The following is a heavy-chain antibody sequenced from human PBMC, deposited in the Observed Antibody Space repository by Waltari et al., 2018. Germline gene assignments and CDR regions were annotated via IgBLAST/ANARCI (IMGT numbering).Heavy chain of an antibody. V-gene: IGHV3-30-3*01. Sequence: QVQLVESGGGVVQPGRSLRLSCAASGFTFSSYAMHWLRRAPGKGLGWVEVISYDGSNKYYADSVKGRFTISRDNSKNTLYLQMNSLRAEDTAVYYCARDVQQLWSLFDCWGQGTLVTVSS. CDR2: ISYDGSNK. CDR3: ARDVQQLWSLFDC. J-gene: IGHJ4*02. CDR1: GFTFSSYA. D-gene: IGHD5-18*01.